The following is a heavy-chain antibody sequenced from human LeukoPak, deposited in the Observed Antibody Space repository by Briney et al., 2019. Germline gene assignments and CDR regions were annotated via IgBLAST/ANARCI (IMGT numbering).Heavy chain of an antibody. V-gene: IGHV3-74*03. Sequence: GGSLRLSCAASESTFSKFWMHWVRQAPGKGLVWVSGINRDGSTTTYADSVKGRFTVSRDNAKNTLYLQMNSLRAEDTAVYYCARDNYYGMDVWGQGTTVTVSS. CDR1: ESTFSKFW. CDR2: INRDGSTT. J-gene: IGHJ6*02. CDR3: ARDNYYGMDV.